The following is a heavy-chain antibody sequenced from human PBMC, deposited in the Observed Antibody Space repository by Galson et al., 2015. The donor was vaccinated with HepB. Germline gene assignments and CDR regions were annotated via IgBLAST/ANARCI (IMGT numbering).Heavy chain of an antibody. Sequence: SLRLSCAASGFTFSSYGMHWVRQAPGKGLEWVAVIWYDGSNKYYADSVKGRFTISRDNSKNTLYLQMNSLRAEDTAVYYCARAKLITGWAFDIWGQGTMVTVSS. J-gene: IGHJ3*02. V-gene: IGHV3-33*08. CDR3: ARAKLITGWAFDI. CDR2: IWYDGSNK. D-gene: IGHD3-22*01. CDR1: GFTFSSYG.